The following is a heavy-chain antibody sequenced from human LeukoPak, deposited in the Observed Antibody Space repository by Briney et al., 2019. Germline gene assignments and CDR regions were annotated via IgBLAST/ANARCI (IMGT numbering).Heavy chain of an antibody. D-gene: IGHD4-17*01. J-gene: IGHJ6*03. CDR3: AKDGETTVTYYYYYYYMDV. Sequence: GGSLRLSCAASGFTFSSYAMHWVRQAPGKGLEWVALISYDGSNKYYADSVKGRFTISRDNSKNTLYLQMNSLRAEDTAVYYCAKDGETTVTYYYYYYYMDVWGKGTTVTVSS. V-gene: IGHV3-30-3*02. CDR2: ISYDGSNK. CDR1: GFTFSSYA.